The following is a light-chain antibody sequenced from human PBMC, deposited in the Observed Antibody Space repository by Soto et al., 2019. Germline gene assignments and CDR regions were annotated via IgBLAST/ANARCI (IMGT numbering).Light chain of an antibody. J-gene: IGKJ2*01. CDR1: QSISSY. V-gene: IGKV1-39*01. CDR3: QQSYSTGMYT. CDR2: AAS. Sequence: DIQMTQSPSSLSASVGDRVTITCRASQSISSYLNWYQQKPGKAPKLLIYAASSLQSGVPSRFSGSGSGTDFTLNISSLQPEDFATYYCQQSYSTGMYTFGQGTKLEIK.